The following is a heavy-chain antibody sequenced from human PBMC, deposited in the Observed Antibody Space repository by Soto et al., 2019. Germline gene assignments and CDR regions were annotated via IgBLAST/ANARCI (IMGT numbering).Heavy chain of an antibody. Sequence: SLKISCKGSGYSFTSYWIGWVRQMPGKGLEWMGIIYPGDSNTRYSPSFQGQVTFSAERSTSTAYLQWSSLKASDTAMYYCARQGEVLDFWGQGXLVTVSS. CDR2: IYPGDSNT. CDR3: ARQGEVLDF. J-gene: IGHJ4*02. CDR1: GYSFTSYW. V-gene: IGHV5-51*01.